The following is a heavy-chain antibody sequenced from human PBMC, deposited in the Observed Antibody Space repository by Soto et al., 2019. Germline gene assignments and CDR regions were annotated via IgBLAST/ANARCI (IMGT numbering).Heavy chain of an antibody. CDR3: ARGQGSGYPGDGACDI. J-gene: IGHJ3*02. CDR1: GFTFSSYS. V-gene: IGHV3-21*01. CDR2: ISSSSSYI. D-gene: IGHD5-12*01. Sequence: EVQLVESGGGLVKPGGSLRLSCAASGFTFSSYSMNWVRQAPGKGLEWVSSISSSSSYIYYADSVKGRFTISRDNAKNSRYLQMNSLRAEDTAVYYCARGQGSGYPGDGACDIWGQGTMVTVSS.